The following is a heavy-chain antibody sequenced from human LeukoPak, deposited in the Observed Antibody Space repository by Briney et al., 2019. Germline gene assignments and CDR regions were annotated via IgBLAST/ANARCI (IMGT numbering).Heavy chain of an antibody. Sequence: GGSLRLSCAASGFTFSNAWMSWVRQAPGKGLEWVAFIRYDGSNEYYADSVKGRFTISRDDSKNTLYLQMNSLKTEDTAVYYCTTTRLVWKWFGEFYNWFDPWGQGTLVTVSS. CDR1: GFTFSNAW. V-gene: IGHV3-30*02. CDR2: IRYDGSNE. J-gene: IGHJ5*02. D-gene: IGHD3-10*01. CDR3: TTTRLVWKWFGEFYNWFDP.